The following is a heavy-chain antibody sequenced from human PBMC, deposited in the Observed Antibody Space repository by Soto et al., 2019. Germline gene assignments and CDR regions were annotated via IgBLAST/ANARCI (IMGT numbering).Heavy chain of an antibody. CDR3: ARGSRVDRYYYYGMDV. CDR2: ISSSSSYI. Sequence: GGSLRLSCAASGFTFSSYSMNWVRQAPGEGLEWVSSISSSSSYIYYADSVKGRFTISRDNAKNSLYLQMNSLRAEDTAVYYCARGSRVDRYYYYGMDVWGQGTTVTVSS. CDR1: GFTFSSYS. D-gene: IGHD2-15*01. V-gene: IGHV3-21*01. J-gene: IGHJ6*02.